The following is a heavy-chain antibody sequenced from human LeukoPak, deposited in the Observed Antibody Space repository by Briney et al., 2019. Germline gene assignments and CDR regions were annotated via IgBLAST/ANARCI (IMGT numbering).Heavy chain of an antibody. CDR2: IITIFGTA. CDR3: ARDDSEAGIDY. D-gene: IGHD6-13*01. Sequence: ASVKVSCKASGGTFSSYAISWVRQAPGQGLEWMGGIITIFGTANYAQKFQGRVTITADESTSTAYMELSSLRSEDTAVYYCARDDSEAGIDYWGQGTLVTVSS. CDR1: GGTFSSYA. J-gene: IGHJ4*02. V-gene: IGHV1-69*13.